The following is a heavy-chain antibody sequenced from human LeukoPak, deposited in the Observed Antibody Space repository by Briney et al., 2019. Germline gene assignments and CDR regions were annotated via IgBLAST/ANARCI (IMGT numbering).Heavy chain of an antibody. J-gene: IGHJ4*02. Sequence: PGGSLRLSCAASGFTFSNYGMSWVRQAPGKGLEWVSAISGSGGSTYYADSVKGRFTISRDNSKNTLYLQMNSLRAEDTAVYYCANDDERFDYWGQGTLVTVSS. D-gene: IGHD5-24*01. CDR1: GFTFSNYG. V-gene: IGHV3-23*01. CDR2: ISGSGGST. CDR3: ANDDERFDY.